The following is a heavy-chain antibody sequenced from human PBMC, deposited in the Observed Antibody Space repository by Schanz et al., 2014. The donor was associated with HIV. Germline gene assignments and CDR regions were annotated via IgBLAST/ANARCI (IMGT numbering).Heavy chain of an antibody. CDR3: ARAFCSGGSCFAGYGLDV. J-gene: IGHJ6*02. CDR1: GGSIYSYH. CDR2: ISYTGST. V-gene: IGHV4-59*12. Sequence: QVQLQESGPGLVKPSETLSLKCTVSGGSIYSYHWSWIRQSPAKGLEWIGYISYTGSTDYNPSLKGRVTISVDTSQNQISLNLSSVTAADTAVYYCARAFCSGGSCFAGYGLDVWGQGTTVTVSS. D-gene: IGHD2-15*01.